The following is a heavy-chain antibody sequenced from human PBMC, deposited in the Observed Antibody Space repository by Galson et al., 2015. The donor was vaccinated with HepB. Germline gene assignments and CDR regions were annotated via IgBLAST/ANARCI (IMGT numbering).Heavy chain of an antibody. D-gene: IGHD2-2*01. CDR3: ARDCSSTSCRNAQLDTPTWDAFDI. V-gene: IGHV1-69*13. Sequence: SVKVSCKASGGTFSSYAISWVRQAPGQGLEWMGGIIPIFGTANYAQKFQGRVTITADESTSTAYMELSSLRSEDTAVYYCARDCSSTSCRNAQLDTPTWDAFDIWGQGTMVTVSS. CDR2: IIPIFGTA. J-gene: IGHJ3*02. CDR1: GGTFSSYA.